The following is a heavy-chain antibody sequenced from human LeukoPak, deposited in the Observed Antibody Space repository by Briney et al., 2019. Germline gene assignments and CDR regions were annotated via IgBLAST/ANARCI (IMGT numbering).Heavy chain of an antibody. V-gene: IGHV1-2*02. D-gene: IGHD3-16*01. CDR1: GYTFSDHF. J-gene: IGHJ4*02. CDR3: ARGWGSLYYFDF. CDR2: INPKSGVT. Sequence: GASVKVSCKDSGYTFSDHFVHWVRQAPGQGLEWMGWINPKSGVTKYTQKFQGRVTIVRDTATSTVYMDLSSLTSDDTAVYFCARGWGSLYYFDFWGQGTLVTVSS.